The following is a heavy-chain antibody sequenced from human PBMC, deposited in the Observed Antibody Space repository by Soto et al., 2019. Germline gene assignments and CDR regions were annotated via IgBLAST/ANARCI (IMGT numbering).Heavy chain of an antibody. Sequence: GISRERRAPGQGLEGMGWISAYNGNTNYAKKLHGRVTMTTDTSTSTAYMELRSLRSDDTAVYYCARCILRYFDWLPIPNDYCGQGTLVTVSS. V-gene: IGHV1-18*01. CDR2: ISAYNGNT. CDR1: G. J-gene: IGHJ4*02. CDR3: ARCILRYFDWLPIPNDY. D-gene: IGHD3-9*01.